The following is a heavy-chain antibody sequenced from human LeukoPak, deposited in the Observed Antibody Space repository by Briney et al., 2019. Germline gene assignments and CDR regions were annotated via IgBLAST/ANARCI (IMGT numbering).Heavy chain of an antibody. CDR3: AKGEGGHSSD. Sequence: GGSLRLSCVASGFTFGSYAMSWVRQAPGKGLEWVSAISGSGYSTYYADSVKGRFTISRDNSKNTLYLQMNTLRAEDTAVYYCAKGEGGHSSDWGQGTLVTVSS. CDR2: ISGSGYST. CDR1: GFTFGSYA. D-gene: IGHD6-19*01. V-gene: IGHV3-23*01. J-gene: IGHJ4*02.